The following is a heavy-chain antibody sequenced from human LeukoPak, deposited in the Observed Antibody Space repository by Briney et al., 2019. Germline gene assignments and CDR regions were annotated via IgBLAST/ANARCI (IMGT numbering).Heavy chain of an antibody. Sequence: GGSLRLSCAASGFTFSSYDMHWVRQATGKGLEWVSTIGTAGDTYYPGSVKGRFTISRENAKNSLYLQMNSLRAGDTAVYYCARGMSIVGATLDYMDVWGKGTTVTVSS. CDR3: ARGMSIVGATLDYMDV. V-gene: IGHV3-13*01. CDR2: IGTAGDT. D-gene: IGHD1-26*01. CDR1: GFTFSSYD. J-gene: IGHJ6*03.